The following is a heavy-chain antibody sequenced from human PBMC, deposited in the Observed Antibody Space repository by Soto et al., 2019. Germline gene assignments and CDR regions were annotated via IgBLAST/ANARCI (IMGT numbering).Heavy chain of an antibody. Sequence: EVQLVESGGDLILPGGSLRLSCAASGFSVSSTYMNWVRQAPGKGLEWVSVIYSGGSASYADSVKGRFTISRDNSKNTVYHQMSNMRADDTGVYYCARGEEWGWRHYFDLWGQGTLVTVSS. CDR3: ARGEEWGWRHYFDL. J-gene: IGHJ4*02. CDR2: IYSGGSA. V-gene: IGHV3-53*01. CDR1: GFSVSSTY. D-gene: IGHD3-3*01.